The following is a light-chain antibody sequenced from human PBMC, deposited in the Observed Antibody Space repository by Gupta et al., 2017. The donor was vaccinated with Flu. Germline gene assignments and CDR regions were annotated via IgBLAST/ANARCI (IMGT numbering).Light chain of an antibody. V-gene: IGKV1-39*01. CDR1: QSIRSY. CDR2: AGS. CDR3: QQTSRAPRT. J-gene: IGKJ1*01. Sequence: DIEMTQSPSSLSASVGDRVTITRRASQSIRSYLNWYQQRPGKAPKLLIYAGSTLHGGVPARFSGSGSGTDFTLTITSLQPEDFATYYCQQTSRAPRTFGQGTKVEVK.